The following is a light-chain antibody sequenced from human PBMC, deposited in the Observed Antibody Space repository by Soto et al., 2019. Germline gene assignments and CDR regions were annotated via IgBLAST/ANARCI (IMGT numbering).Light chain of an antibody. Sequence: QSALTQPRSVSGSPGQSVTISCTGTSSDVGGYNYVSWYQHHPGKAPKPVIYGVSKRPSGVPDRFSGSKSGNTASLTISGLQAEDEADYYCCSYAGISSVIFGGGTKLTVL. CDR2: GVS. V-gene: IGLV2-11*01. CDR1: SSDVGGYNY. CDR3: CSYAGISSVI. J-gene: IGLJ2*01.